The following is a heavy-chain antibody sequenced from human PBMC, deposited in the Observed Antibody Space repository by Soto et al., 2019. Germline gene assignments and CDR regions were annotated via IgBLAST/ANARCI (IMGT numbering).Heavy chain of an antibody. J-gene: IGHJ6*02. Sequence: QVQLVESGGGLVKPGGSLRLSCAASGFTFSDYYMSWIRQAPGKGLEWVSYISSSSSDTNYAVSGKGRFNIARDNAKNSLYRQMNSLRAEATAVYYCASDYYDSSRYYLDYYYYGMDVWGQGTTVTVSS. CDR2: ISSSSSDT. D-gene: IGHD3-22*01. CDR3: ASDYYDSSRYYLDYYYYGMDV. V-gene: IGHV3-11*06. CDR1: GFTFSDYY.